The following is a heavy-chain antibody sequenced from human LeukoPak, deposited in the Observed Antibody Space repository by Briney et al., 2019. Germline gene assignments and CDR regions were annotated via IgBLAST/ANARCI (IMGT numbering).Heavy chain of an antibody. CDR2: ISAYNGDT. J-gene: IGHJ2*01. Sequence: ASVKVSCKASGYTFTHHGITWVRQAPGQGLEWMGWISAYNGDTIYAQNFQGRLTMTTDSSMTTAYMELRSLTSDDSALYFCARDPSNTSGRYQYFDLWGRGTLVTVSS. D-gene: IGHD6-19*01. V-gene: IGHV1-18*01. CDR3: ARDPSNTSGRYQYFDL. CDR1: GYTFTHHG.